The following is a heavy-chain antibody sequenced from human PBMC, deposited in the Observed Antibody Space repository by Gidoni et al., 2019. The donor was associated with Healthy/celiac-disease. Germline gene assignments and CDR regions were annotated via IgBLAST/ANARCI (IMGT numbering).Heavy chain of an antibody. CDR2: IYTSGST. CDR3: ARESRIAAAGPYYFDY. V-gene: IGHV4-4*07. Sequence: QVQLQESGPGLVKPSETLSLTGTVPDGPISSYYWSWIRQPAGKGLEWIGRIYTSGSTNYNPSLKSRVTMSVDTSKNQFSLKLSSVTAADTAVYYCARESRIAAAGPYYFDYWGQGTLVTVSS. CDR1: DGPISSYY. D-gene: IGHD6-13*01. J-gene: IGHJ4*02.